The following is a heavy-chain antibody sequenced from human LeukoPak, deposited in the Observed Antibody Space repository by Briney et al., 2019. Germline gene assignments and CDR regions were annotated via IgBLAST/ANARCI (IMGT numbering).Heavy chain of an antibody. Sequence: GGSLRLSCAASGFTFSNAWMSWVRQAPGKGLEWVSSISSSSSYIYYADSVKGRFTISRDNTKNSLYLQMNSLRAEDTAVYYCARDWWNVRWGQGTLVTVSS. D-gene: IGHD2-15*01. CDR1: GFTFSNAW. V-gene: IGHV3-21*01. CDR2: ISSSSSYI. J-gene: IGHJ4*02. CDR3: ARDWWNVR.